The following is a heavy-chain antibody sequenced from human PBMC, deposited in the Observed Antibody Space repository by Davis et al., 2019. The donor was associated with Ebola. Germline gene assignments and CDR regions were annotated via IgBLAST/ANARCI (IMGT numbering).Heavy chain of an antibody. Sequence: GESLKISCAASGFTFSDYYMSWIRQAPGKGLEWVSVIYSGGSTYYADSVKGRFTISRDNSKNTLYLQMNSLRAEDTAVYYCAREAAALYYYGMDVWGQGTTVTVSS. CDR2: IYSGGST. CDR3: AREAAALYYYGMDV. V-gene: IGHV3-53*01. D-gene: IGHD6-13*01. J-gene: IGHJ6*02. CDR1: GFTFSDYY.